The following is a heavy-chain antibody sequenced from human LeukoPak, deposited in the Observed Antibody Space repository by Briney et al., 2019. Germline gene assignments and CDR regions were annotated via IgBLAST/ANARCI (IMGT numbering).Heavy chain of an antibody. D-gene: IGHD1-26*01. CDR2: MYYSGST. Sequence: SETLSLTCTVSGGSISSSSYYWGWIRQPPGKGLEWIGTMYYSGSTYYNPSLKSRVTISVDTSKNQFSLKLSSVTAADTAVYYCARDWNSGSYHTGAFDIWGQGTMVTVSS. CDR3: ARDWNSGSYHTGAFDI. J-gene: IGHJ3*02. CDR1: GGSISSSSYY. V-gene: IGHV4-39*07.